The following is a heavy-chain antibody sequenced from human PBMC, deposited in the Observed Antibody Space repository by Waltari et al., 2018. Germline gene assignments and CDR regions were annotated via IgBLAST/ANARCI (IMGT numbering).Heavy chain of an antibody. V-gene: IGHV3-30*18. Sequence: QVEVVESGGGVVQPGGSRRLSCATSGSPFDRHGMHWVRQAPGKGLEWVALISYDGSDKKYADSVRGRFTISRDNFKNMIYLQMNSLRSDDTAIYYCAKSTTGDAFSAFDHWGQGTLVTASS. CDR2: ISYDGSDK. CDR3: AKSTTGDAFSAFDH. J-gene: IGHJ4*02. D-gene: IGHD2-21*01. CDR1: GSPFDRHG.